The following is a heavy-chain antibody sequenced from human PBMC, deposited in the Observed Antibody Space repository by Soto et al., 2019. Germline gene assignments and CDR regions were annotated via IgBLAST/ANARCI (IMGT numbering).Heavy chain of an antibody. CDR1: GFTFSSYS. CDR2: ISSSSSYI. J-gene: IGHJ6*02. D-gene: IGHD3-9*01. CDR3: AREEVYYDILTGRHPHYGMDV. Sequence: GGSLRLSCAASGFTFSSYSMNWVRQAPGKGLEWVSSISSSSSYIYYADSVKGRFTISRDNAKNSLYLQMNSLRAEDTAVYYCAREEVYYDILTGRHPHYGMDVWGQGTTVTVSS. V-gene: IGHV3-21*01.